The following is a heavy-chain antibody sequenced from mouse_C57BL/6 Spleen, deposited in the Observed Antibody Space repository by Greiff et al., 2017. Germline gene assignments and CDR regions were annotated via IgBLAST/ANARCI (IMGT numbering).Heavy chain of an antibody. V-gene: IGHV10-1*01. CDR1: GFSFNTYA. CDR2: IRSKSNNYAT. Sequence: EVKLMESGGGLVQPKGSLKLSCAASGFSFNTYAMNWVRQAPGKGLEWVARIRSKSNNYATYYADSVKDRFTISRDDSESMLYLQMNNLKTEDTAMYYCVRLGRWYFDVWGTGTTVTVSS. D-gene: IGHD4-1*01. CDR3: VRLGRWYFDV. J-gene: IGHJ1*03.